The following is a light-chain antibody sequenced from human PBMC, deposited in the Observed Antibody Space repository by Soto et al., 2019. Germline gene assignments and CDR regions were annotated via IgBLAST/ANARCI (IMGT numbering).Light chain of an antibody. J-gene: IGKJ5*01. V-gene: IGKV3D-20*02. CDR3: QQYTNWPIT. Sequence: EIVLTQSPATLSLSPGERATLSCRASQGVSRDYLAWYQHKPGQAPRLLIYGISNRATGIPDRFSGSGSGTEFTLTISSVQPEDVAIYYCQQYTNWPITFGQGTRLEIK. CDR2: GIS. CDR1: QGVSRDY.